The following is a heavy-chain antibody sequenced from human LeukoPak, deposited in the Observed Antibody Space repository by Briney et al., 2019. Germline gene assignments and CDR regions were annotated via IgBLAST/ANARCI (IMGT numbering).Heavy chain of an antibody. CDR1: GFTFSSYA. CDR3: AKKVGLVSAPLYYFDV. Sequence: PGGSLRLSCAASGFTFSSYAMSWVRQAPGKGLEWVSAISGPAGSWDYADSVKGRFIISRDNSKNTLFLQMNSLRAEDTAIYYCAKKVGLVSAPLYYFDVWGQGTLVTVSS. J-gene: IGHJ4*02. D-gene: IGHD5/OR15-5a*01. V-gene: IGHV3-23*01. CDR2: ISGPAGSW.